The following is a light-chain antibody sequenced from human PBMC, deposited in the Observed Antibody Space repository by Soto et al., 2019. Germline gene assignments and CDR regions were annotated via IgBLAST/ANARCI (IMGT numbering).Light chain of an antibody. J-gene: IGKJ1*01. CDR2: DAS. CDR1: QSISSW. Sequence: DIQMTQSPSSLSASVGDRVTITFRASQSISSWLAWYQQKPGKAPKVLIYDASSLESGVPSRFSGSGSGTEFTLTISSLQPDDFATYYCQQYNSYSTFGQGTKMDI. CDR3: QQYNSYST. V-gene: IGKV1-5*01.